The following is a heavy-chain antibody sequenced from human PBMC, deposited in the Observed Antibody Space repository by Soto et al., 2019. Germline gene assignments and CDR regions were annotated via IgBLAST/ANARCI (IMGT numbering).Heavy chain of an antibody. J-gene: IGHJ3*02. CDR2: ISSSSSYI. CDR3: ARDGYCSSTSCYGGDDAFDI. CDR1: GFTFSSYS. Sequence: ESGGGLVKPGGSLRLSCAASGFTFSSYSMNWVRQAPGKGLEWVSSISSSSSYIYYADSVKGRFTISRDNAKNSLYLQMNSLRAEDTAVYYCARDGYCSSTSCYGGDDAFDIWGQGTMVTVSS. D-gene: IGHD2-2*03. V-gene: IGHV3-21*01.